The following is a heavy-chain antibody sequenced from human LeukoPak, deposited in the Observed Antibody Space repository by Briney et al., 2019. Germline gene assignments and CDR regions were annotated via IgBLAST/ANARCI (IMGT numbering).Heavy chain of an antibody. CDR3: ARWSYGDYGWYFDL. Sequence: PSETLSLTCTVSGGSISSYYWSWIRQPPGKGLEWIGYIYYSGSTNYNPSLKSRVTISVDTSKNQFSLKLSSVTAADTAVYYCARWSYGDYGWYFDLWGRGTLVTVFS. CDR1: GGSISSYY. V-gene: IGHV4-59*01. CDR2: IYYSGST. D-gene: IGHD4-17*01. J-gene: IGHJ2*01.